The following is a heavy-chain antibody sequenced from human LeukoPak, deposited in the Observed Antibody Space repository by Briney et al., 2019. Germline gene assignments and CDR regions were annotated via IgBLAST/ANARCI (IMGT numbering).Heavy chain of an antibody. CDR3: ARDRPTGASRLFVVQ. V-gene: IGHV3-21*01. Sequence: GGSLRLSCAASGFTFSTFGFNWVRQAPGKGLEWVSSISHSSVYISYADSVKGRFTISRDNAKNSLYLLMNSLRAEDTAVYYCARDRPTGASRLFVVQWGQGTLVTVSS. J-gene: IGHJ4*02. CDR2: ISHSSVYI. D-gene: IGHD3-3*01. CDR1: GFTFSTFG.